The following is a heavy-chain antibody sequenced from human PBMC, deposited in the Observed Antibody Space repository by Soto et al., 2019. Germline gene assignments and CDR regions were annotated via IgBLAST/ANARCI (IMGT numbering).Heavy chain of an antibody. CDR2: IWYDGSNK. J-gene: IGHJ4*02. CDR1: GFTFSTYG. D-gene: IGHD1-26*01. Sequence: QVQLGESGGGVGQPVWSLRLSCAASGFTFSTYGMHWVRQAPGKGLEWVAVIWYDGSNKYYADSVKGRFTISRDNSKNPLYLQMNSLRAEDTAVYYCARDGSGSTHQFDYWGQGTLVTVSS. V-gene: IGHV3-33*01. CDR3: ARDGSGSTHQFDY.